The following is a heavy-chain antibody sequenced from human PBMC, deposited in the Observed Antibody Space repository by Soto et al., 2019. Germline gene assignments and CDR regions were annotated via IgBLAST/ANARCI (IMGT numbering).Heavy chain of an antibody. CDR2: ISSTTNYI. J-gene: IGHJ4*02. V-gene: IGHV3-21*06. D-gene: IGHD3-3*01. CDR1: GFTFTRYS. CDR3: AREYEDLTSNFDY. Sequence: GGSLRLSFAASGFTFTRYSMNWVRQAPGKWLEWVASISSTTNYIYYGDSMKGRFTISRDNAKNSLYLEMNSLRAEDTAVYYCAREYEDLTSNFDYWGQGTLVTVSS.